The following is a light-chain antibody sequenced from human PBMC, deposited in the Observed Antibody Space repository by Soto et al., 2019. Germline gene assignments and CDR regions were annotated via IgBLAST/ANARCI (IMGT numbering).Light chain of an antibody. CDR3: SSYISSSWV. CDR2: EVS. Sequence: QSALTQPASVSGSPGQSITISCTGTSSDVVGYYHVFWYQQHPGKAPKVMIYEVSNRPSGVSNRFSGSKSGNTASLTISGLQAEDEADYYCSSYISSSWVFGGGTKVTVL. CDR1: SSDVVGYYH. V-gene: IGLV2-14*01. J-gene: IGLJ3*02.